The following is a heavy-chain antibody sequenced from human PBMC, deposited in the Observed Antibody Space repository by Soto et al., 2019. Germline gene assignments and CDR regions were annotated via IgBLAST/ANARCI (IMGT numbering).Heavy chain of an antibody. D-gene: IGHD3-10*01. J-gene: IGHJ6*02. CDR3: ARDGGDTSNNPYYCCGMDV. V-gene: IGHV4-59*01. Sequence: QVQLQESGPGLVKPSETLSLTCTVSGGSISLYYWCWIRQPPGTGVEWIGSIYSNGSTTYNPSLKRLVSIALSTSKQLSSMKLSAVTAAATAVYYCARDGGDTSNNPYYCCGMDVWSHGTTVTVSS. CDR1: GGSISLYY. CDR2: IYSNGST.